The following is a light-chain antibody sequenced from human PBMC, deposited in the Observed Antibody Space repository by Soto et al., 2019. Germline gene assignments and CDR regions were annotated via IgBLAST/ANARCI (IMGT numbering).Light chain of an antibody. CDR2: SHN. CDR1: DSNIGRNT. J-gene: IGLJ3*02. CDR3: SSGDDSRTGVV. Sequence: QSVLTQPPSASGTPGQRVTISCSGSDSNIGRNTVNWYQHLPGTAPKLVIFSHNKRPSGVPDRFSGSTSGTSASLAISDLQSEDEAYYYCSSGDDSRTGVVFGGGTKLTV. V-gene: IGLV1-44*01.